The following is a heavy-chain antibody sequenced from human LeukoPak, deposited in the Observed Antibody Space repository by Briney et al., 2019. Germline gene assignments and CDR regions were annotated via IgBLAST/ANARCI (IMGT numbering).Heavy chain of an antibody. V-gene: IGHV4-61*02. CDR1: GGSISSGKYY. Sequence: SETLSLTCTVSGGSISSGKYYWSWIRQPAGKELEWIGRIYTGGTTSYNPSLKSRVTISVDTSKNQFSLRLTSVTAADTAVYYCARGGPDWDYYFDFWGQGTLVTVSS. J-gene: IGHJ4*02. CDR2: IYTGGTT. D-gene: IGHD3/OR15-3a*01. CDR3: ARGGPDWDYYFDF.